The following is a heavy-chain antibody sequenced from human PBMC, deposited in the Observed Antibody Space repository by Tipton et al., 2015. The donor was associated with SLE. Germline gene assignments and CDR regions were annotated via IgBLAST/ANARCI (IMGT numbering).Heavy chain of an antibody. D-gene: IGHD3-16*02. CDR3: AQAHLWGSYRYASDI. V-gene: IGHV4-31*03. Sequence: TLSLTCTVSGASISSGGYYWSWIRQHPGEGLEWIGYIYNSGSAHYNASLKSRLTISVDTSKNQFSLTLSSVTAADTAVYYCAQAHLWGSYRYASDIWGQGTMVTVSS. CDR2: IYNSGSA. J-gene: IGHJ3*02. CDR1: GASISSGGYY.